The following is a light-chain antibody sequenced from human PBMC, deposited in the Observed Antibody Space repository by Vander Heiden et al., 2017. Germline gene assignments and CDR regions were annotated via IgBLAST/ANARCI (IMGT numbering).Light chain of an antibody. J-gene: IGKJ3*01. CDR3: KQYNSYAFT. CDR1: QGISNY. V-gene: IGKV1-16*02. CDR2: DAS. Sequence: DIQTTESPFSLSASVVDRFTITCRASQGISNYLAWFQQKPGKARKTLIYDASSLQSGVPSKFGSSGCGTDLTLTNSRLQHEDIASHYCKQYNSYAFTFGHGTKVDIK.